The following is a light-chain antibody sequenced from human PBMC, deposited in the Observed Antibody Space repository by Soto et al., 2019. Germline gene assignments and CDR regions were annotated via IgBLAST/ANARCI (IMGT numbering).Light chain of an antibody. Sequence: IVLTHSPGTLSLSPGERATLSCRPRQTVSSNFLAWYQEKPGQGPRLLIYGASTRATGIPDRFSGSGSGTDFTLTISRLDPEDFAVYYCRQYGRSLGFAVGGGTKVDIK. V-gene: IGKV3-20*01. J-gene: IGKJ4*01. CDR1: QTVSSNF. CDR2: GAS. CDR3: RQYGRSLGFA.